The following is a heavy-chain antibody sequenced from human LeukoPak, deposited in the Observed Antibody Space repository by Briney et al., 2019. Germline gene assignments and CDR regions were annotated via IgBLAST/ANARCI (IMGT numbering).Heavy chain of an antibody. Sequence: GGSLRLSCAASGFTFTSYWMNWVRQAPGKGLEWVALINPDGSQTNYVDSVKGRFTISRDNAENSLYLQMNSLRAEDTAVYYCARDLGYGAFDPWGQGTLVTVSS. CDR2: INPDGSQT. J-gene: IGHJ5*02. V-gene: IGHV3-7*01. D-gene: IGHD4-17*01. CDR3: ARDLGYGAFDP. CDR1: GFTFTSYW.